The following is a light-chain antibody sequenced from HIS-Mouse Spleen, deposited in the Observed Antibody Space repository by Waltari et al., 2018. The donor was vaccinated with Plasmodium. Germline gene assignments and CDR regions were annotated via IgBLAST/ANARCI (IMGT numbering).Light chain of an antibody. CDR1: ALPQKY. V-gene: IGLV3-10*01. J-gene: IGLJ3*02. CDR2: EDS. Sequence: SYELTPPPSVSVSPGQTARITSSGDALPQKYDYWYQQKSGQAHVLVLYEDSKRPSGLPGRFSGASSGTMATLTISGAQVDDEADYYGYSTDSSGNHRVFGGGTKLTVL. CDR3: YSTDSSGNHRV.